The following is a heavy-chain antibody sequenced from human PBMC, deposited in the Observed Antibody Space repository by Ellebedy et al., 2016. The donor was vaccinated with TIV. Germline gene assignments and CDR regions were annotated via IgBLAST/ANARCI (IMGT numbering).Heavy chain of an antibody. CDR1: GGSISSSSYY. V-gene: IGHV4-39*01. Sequence: MPGGSLRLSCTVSGGSISSSSYYWGWIRQPPGKGLEWIGSIYYSGSTYYNPSLKSRVTISVDTSKNQFSLKLSSVTAADTAVYYCARLKATNSPFDIWGQGTMVTVSS. D-gene: IGHD1-1*01. J-gene: IGHJ3*02. CDR3: ARLKATNSPFDI. CDR2: IYYSGST.